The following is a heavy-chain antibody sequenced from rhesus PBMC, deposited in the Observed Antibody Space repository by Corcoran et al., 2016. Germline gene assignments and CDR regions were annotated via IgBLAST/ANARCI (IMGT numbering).Heavy chain of an antibody. Sequence: QLQLQESGPGLVKPSETLSVTCAVSGGSISSSYWSWIRQAPGKGLEWIGYIYGSGSSTNYNPSLKSRVTLSVDTSENQFSLKLSSVTAADTAVYYCARGWDGGSWNLVDYWGQGVLVTVSS. D-gene: IGHD6-25*01. V-gene: IGHV4-169*01. CDR3: ARGWDGGSWNLVDY. CDR1: GGSISSSY. CDR2: IYGSGSST. J-gene: IGHJ4*01.